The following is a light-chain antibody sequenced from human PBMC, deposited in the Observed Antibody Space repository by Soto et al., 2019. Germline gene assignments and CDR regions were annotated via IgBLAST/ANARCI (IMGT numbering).Light chain of an antibody. V-gene: IGKV3-11*01. CDR1: QSVSSY. CDR2: DAS. J-gene: IGKJ1*01. CDR3: HQRSTWPWA. Sequence: EIVLTQSPATLSLSPGERATLSCRASQSVSSYLAWYQQKPGQAPRLLISDASNRATGIPARFSGGGSGTEFTLTISSLEPEDFAVYYCHQRSTWPWAFGQGTKVEIK.